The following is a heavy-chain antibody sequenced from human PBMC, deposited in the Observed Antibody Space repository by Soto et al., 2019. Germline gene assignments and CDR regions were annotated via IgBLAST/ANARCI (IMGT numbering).Heavy chain of an antibody. CDR3: ASTLGHYYYYGMDV. Sequence: SVKVSCKASGGTFSSYAISWVRQAPGQGLEWMGGIIPIFGTANYAQKFQGRVTTTADESTSTAYMELSSLRSEDTAVYYCASTLGHYYYYGMDVWGQGTTVTVS. CDR1: GGTFSSYA. CDR2: IIPIFGTA. J-gene: IGHJ6*02. D-gene: IGHD6-6*01. V-gene: IGHV1-69*13.